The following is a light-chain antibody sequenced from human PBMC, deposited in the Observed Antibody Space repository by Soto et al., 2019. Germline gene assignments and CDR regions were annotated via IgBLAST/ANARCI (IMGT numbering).Light chain of an antibody. CDR3: QHDGSSGT. Sequence: EIVLTQSPGTLSLSPGERATLSCRASQSVSNNYLAWYQQKPGQAPRLLIYGASNRATGIPDRFSGSGSGEDFTLTRSRLAHEDFEVYYCQHDGSSGTFGQGTKVEIK. V-gene: IGKV3-20*01. J-gene: IGKJ1*01. CDR1: QSVSNNY. CDR2: GAS.